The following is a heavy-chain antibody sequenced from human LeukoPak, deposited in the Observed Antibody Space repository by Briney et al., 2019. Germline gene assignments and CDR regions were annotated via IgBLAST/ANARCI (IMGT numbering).Heavy chain of an antibody. D-gene: IGHD3-10*01. V-gene: IGHV1-69*13. CDR1: GGTFSGYA. CDR3: ARAPRARGHFDY. J-gene: IGHJ4*02. Sequence: ASVKVSCKASGGTFSGYAISWVRQAPGQGLEWMGGIIPIFGTANYAQKFQGRVTITADESTSTAYMELSSLRSEDTAVYYCARAPRARGHFDYWGQGTLVTVSS. CDR2: IIPIFGTA.